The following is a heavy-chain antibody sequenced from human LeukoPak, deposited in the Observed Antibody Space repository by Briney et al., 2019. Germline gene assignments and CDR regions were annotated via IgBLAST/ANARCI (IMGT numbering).Heavy chain of an antibody. CDR1: GGSIRSYY. Sequence: SETLSLTCTVSGGSIRSYYWSWTRQPPGKGLEWIGYIYYSGSTNYNASLKSRVTISVDTSTNQFSLKLSSVTAADTAVYYCASIKAGYYYYMDVWGKGTTVTVSS. D-gene: IGHD6-19*01. CDR3: ASIKAGYYYYMDV. CDR2: IYYSGST. J-gene: IGHJ6*03. V-gene: IGHV4-59*01.